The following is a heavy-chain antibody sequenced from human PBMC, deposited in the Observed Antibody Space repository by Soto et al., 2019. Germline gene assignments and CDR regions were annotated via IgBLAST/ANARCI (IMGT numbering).Heavy chain of an antibody. D-gene: IGHD7-27*01. CDR3: ARDHWGSLDY. Sequence: QVQLLESGPGLVKPSETLSLTCTVSGGSLFPDSFQWGWIRQPPGKGLEWIGYVGNRGGGSANYNPSLKSRLFISRDTSKNQFLLKLSSVTAADTAVYYCARDHWGSLDYWGQGILITVSS. CDR2: VGNRGGGSA. CDR1: GGSLFPDSFQ. J-gene: IGHJ4*02. V-gene: IGHV4-61*01.